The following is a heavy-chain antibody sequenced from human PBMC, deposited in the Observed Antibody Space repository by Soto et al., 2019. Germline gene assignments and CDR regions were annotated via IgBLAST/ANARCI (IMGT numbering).Heavy chain of an antibody. V-gene: IGHV3-48*04. CDR1: GFTFSSYS. J-gene: IGHJ4*02. CDR3: ASGWFGELPTFDY. D-gene: IGHD3-10*01. CDR2: ISSSGSTI. Sequence: GGSLRLSCAASGFTFSSYSMNWVRQAPGKGLEWVSYISSSGSTIYYADSVKGRFTISRDNAKNSLYLQMNSLRAEDTAVYYCASGWFGELPTFDYWGQGTLVTVSS.